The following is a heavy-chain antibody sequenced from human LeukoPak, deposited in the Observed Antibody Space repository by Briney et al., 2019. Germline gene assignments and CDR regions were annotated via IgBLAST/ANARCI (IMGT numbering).Heavy chain of an antibody. D-gene: IGHD4-23*01. Sequence: GASVKVSCKASGYTFTSYYMHWVRQAPGQGLEWMGIINPSGGSTNYAQKFQGRVTITADESTSTAYMELSSLRSEDTAVYYCARGALRWSSAFDIWGQGTMVTVSS. CDR2: INPSGGST. CDR1: GYTFTSYY. J-gene: IGHJ3*02. CDR3: ARGALRWSSAFDI. V-gene: IGHV1-46*01.